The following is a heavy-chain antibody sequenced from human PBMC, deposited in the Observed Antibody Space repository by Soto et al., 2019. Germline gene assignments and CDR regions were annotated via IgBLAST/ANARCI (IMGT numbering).Heavy chain of an antibody. V-gene: IGHV3-23*01. J-gene: IGHJ6*02. CDR1: GFTFSSYA. CDR2: ISGSGGST. CDR3: AKSQYCGGDCYYYYGMDV. Sequence: GSLRLSCAASGFTFSSYAMSWVRQAPGKGLEWVSAISGSGGSTYYADSVKGRFTISRDNSKNTLYLQMNSLRAEDTAVYYCAKSQYCGGDCYYYYGMDVWGQGTTVTVSS. D-gene: IGHD2-21*02.